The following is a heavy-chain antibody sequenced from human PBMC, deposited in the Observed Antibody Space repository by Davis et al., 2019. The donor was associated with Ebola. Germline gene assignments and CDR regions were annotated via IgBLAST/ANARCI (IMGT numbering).Heavy chain of an antibody. J-gene: IGHJ6*04. D-gene: IGHD3-16*01. Sequence: GESLKISCAASGFTFSSYSMNWVRQAPGKGLEWVSYISSSSSTIYYADSVKGRFTISRDNAKQSLYLQMNSLRTEDTAVYYCTRGGAWGASNGMDVWGKGTTVTVSS. CDR3: TRGGAWGASNGMDV. CDR1: GFTFSSYS. CDR2: ISSSSSTI. V-gene: IGHV3-48*01.